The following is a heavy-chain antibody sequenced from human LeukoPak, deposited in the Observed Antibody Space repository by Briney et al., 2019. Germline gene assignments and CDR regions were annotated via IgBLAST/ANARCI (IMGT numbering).Heavy chain of an antibody. J-gene: IGHJ4*02. CDR2: IYYSGST. Sequence: SETLSLTCTVSGGSVSSGSYYWSWIRQPPGKGLEWIGYIYYSGSTNYSPSLKSRVTISVDTSKNQFSLKLSSVTAADTAVYYCARVDYSNYVLDYWGQGTLVTVSS. D-gene: IGHD4-11*01. CDR1: GGSVSSGSYY. CDR3: ARVDYSNYVLDY. V-gene: IGHV4-61*01.